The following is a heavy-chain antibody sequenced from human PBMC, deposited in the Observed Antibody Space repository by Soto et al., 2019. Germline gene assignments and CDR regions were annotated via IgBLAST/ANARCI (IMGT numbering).Heavy chain of an antibody. Sequence: ASVKVSCKASGYTFTGYYMHWVRQAPGQGLEWMGWINPNSGGTNYAQKFQGWVTMTRDTSISTAYMELSRLRSDDTAVYYCARDQNVQLERPVLDYYYYGMDVWGQGTTVTVSS. CDR3: ARDQNVQLERPVLDYYYYGMDV. J-gene: IGHJ6*02. V-gene: IGHV1-2*04. D-gene: IGHD1-1*01. CDR2: INPNSGGT. CDR1: GYTFTGYY.